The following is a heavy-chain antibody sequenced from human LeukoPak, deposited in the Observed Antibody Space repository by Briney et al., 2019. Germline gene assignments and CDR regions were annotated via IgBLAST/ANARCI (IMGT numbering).Heavy chain of an antibody. CDR3: ARGQYCSSTACYSARRYFDY. V-gene: IGHV4-34*01. CDR2: ISESGSI. D-gene: IGHD2-2*01. CDR1: GGSFSNYY. Sequence: SETLSLTCGVSGGSFSNYYWTWIRQSPEKGLEWIGEISESGSINYAPTLKSRVTMLVDTSKKHFSLNLTSVTAADTAVYYCARGQYCSSTACYSARRYFDYWGQGTLVAVST. J-gene: IGHJ4*02.